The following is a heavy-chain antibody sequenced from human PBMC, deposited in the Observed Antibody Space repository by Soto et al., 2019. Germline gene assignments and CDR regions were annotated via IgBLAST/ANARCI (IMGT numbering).Heavy chain of an antibody. J-gene: IGHJ6*02. Sequence: LRLSCAASGFTFSGDAMNWVRQSPGKGLEWVSSISTTSTYIYYADSVKGRFTISRDNANNSLLLQMNDLRAEDTAVYYCTRDYVMDVWGQGTTVTVSS. CDR1: GFTFSGDA. V-gene: IGHV3-21*01. D-gene: IGHD3-10*02. CDR2: ISTTSTYI. CDR3: TRDYVMDV.